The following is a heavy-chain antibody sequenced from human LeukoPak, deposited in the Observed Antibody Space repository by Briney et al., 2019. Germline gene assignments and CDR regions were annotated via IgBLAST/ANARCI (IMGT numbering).Heavy chain of an antibody. Sequence: SETMSLTCTVSGVSISSYYWSWIRQPAGKGLESIGRIHTSGSTNYNPSLKSRVTMSVDTSKNQFSLKVNSVTAADTAVYYCARGSYYYYYDSSGYEGTGFDYWGQGTLVTVSS. J-gene: IGHJ4*02. D-gene: IGHD3-22*01. CDR2: IHTSGST. CDR1: GVSISSYY. V-gene: IGHV4-4*07. CDR3: ARGSYYYYYDSSGYEGTGFDY.